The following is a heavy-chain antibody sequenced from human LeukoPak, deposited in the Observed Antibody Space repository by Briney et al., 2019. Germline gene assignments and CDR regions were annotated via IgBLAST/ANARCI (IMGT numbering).Heavy chain of an antibody. Sequence: GGSLRLSCAASGFTFSSYSMNWVRRAPGKGLEWVSSISSSSSYIYYTDSVKGRFTISRDNAKNSLYLQMNSLRAEDTAVYYCASFADYGDSFDYWGQGTLVTVSS. D-gene: IGHD4-17*01. CDR1: GFTFSSYS. CDR2: ISSSSSYI. J-gene: IGHJ4*02. CDR3: ASFADYGDSFDY. V-gene: IGHV3-21*01.